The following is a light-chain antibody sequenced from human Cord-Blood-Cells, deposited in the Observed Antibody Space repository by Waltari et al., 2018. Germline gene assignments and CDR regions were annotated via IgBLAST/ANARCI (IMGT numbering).Light chain of an antibody. CDR3: QQSYSTPLT. Sequence: IQMTQSPSPLSASVGDRVTITCRASQSNSSHLNWYQQKPGKVPKLLIYAASRLQSGVPSKFSCSGSGTDFTLTISSLQAEDFATYYCQQSYSTPLTFGGGTKVEIK. V-gene: IGKV1-39*01. J-gene: IGKJ4*01. CDR2: AAS. CDR1: QSNSSH.